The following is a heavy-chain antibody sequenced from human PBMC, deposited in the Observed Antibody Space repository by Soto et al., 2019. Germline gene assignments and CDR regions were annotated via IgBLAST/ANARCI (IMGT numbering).Heavy chain of an antibody. D-gene: IGHD6-6*01. CDR2: IYYSGST. V-gene: IGHV4-59*01. CDR3: ARDSSSSGRSFDY. J-gene: IGHJ4*02. CDR1: GGSISSYY. Sequence: SETLSLTCTVSGGSISSYYWSWIRQPPGKGLEWIGYIYYSGSTNYNPSLKSRVTISVDTSKNQFSLKLSSVTAADTAVYYCARDSSSSGRSFDYWGQGTLVTVS.